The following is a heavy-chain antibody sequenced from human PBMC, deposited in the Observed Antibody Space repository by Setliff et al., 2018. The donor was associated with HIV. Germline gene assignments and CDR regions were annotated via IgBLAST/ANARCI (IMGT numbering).Heavy chain of an antibody. CDR2: ISAYNGNT. D-gene: IGHD5-12*01. V-gene: IGHV1-18*01. Sequence: VASVKVSCKASGYTFTSYGISWVRQAPGQGLEWMGWISAYNGNTNYAQKLQGRVTMTTDTSTSTAYMELRSLRSDDTAVYYCARGGMYGYKLSGLVFQHWGQGTLVTVSS. J-gene: IGHJ1*01. CDR3: ARGGMYGYKLSGLVFQH. CDR1: GYTFTSYG.